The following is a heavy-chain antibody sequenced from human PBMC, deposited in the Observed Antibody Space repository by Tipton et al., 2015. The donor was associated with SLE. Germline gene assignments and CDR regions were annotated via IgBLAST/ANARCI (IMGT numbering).Heavy chain of an antibody. CDR1: GGSLSGYY. CDR2: VHTSGST. Sequence: TLSLTCTVSGGSLSGYYWSWIRQPAGKGLEWIGRVHTSGSTSYNPSLPSRLTMSLDTSNNQLYLRLSSVTAADTALYYCVRVIVPASRGAFDIWGQGTMVTVSS. D-gene: IGHD2-2*01. J-gene: IGHJ3*02. V-gene: IGHV4-4*07. CDR3: VRVIVPASRGAFDI.